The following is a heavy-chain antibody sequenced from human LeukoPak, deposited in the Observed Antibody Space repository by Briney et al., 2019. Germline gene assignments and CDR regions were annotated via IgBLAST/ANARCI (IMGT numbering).Heavy chain of an antibody. CDR1: GFTFRSYW. V-gene: IGHV3-74*01. CDR3: AKWLPAAVHYFDY. Sequence: GGSLRLSCAASGFTFRSYWMHWVRQAPGKGLVWVSRISPDGTSKSYADSVKGRFTISRDNAKNTLSLQMNSLRAEDTAVYYCAKWLPAAVHYFDYWGQGTLVTVSS. D-gene: IGHD6-13*01. J-gene: IGHJ4*02. CDR2: ISPDGTSK.